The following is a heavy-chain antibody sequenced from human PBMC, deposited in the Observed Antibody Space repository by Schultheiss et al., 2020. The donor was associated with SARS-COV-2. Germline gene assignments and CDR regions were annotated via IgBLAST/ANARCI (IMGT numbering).Heavy chain of an antibody. CDR3: ARDLILGAVAGTWCDY. CDR1: GFTFSSYG. Sequence: GGSLRLSCAASGFTFSSYGMHWVRQAPGKGLEWVAVIWYDGSNKYYADSVKGRFTISRDNSKNTLYLQMNSLRAEDTAVYYCARDLILGAVAGTWCDYWGQGTLVTVSS. D-gene: IGHD6-19*01. V-gene: IGHV3-33*01. CDR2: IWYDGSNK. J-gene: IGHJ4*02.